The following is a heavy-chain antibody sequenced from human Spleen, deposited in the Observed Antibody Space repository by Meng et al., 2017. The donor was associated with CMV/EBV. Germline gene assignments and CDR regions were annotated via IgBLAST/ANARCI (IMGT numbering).Heavy chain of an antibody. V-gene: IGHV4-34*01. Sequence: SETLSLTCAVYGGSFSGYYWSWIRQPPGKGLEWIGYIYYSGSTNYNPSLKSRVTISVDTSKNQFSLKLSSVTAADTAVYYCARGRRRLLLSNYYGMDVWGQGTTVTVSS. CDR1: GGSFSGYY. CDR2: IYYSGST. CDR3: ARGRRRLLLSNYYGMDV. J-gene: IGHJ6*02. D-gene: IGHD2/OR15-2a*01.